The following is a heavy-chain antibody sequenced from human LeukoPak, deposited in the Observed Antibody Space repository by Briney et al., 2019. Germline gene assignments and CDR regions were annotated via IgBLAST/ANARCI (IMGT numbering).Heavy chain of an antibody. D-gene: IGHD6-19*01. J-gene: IGHJ1*01. CDR2: ISGSGGSS. Sequence: PSASLTLSCAASGFTLSSYAMSWVRQAPGTGLEWLSAISGSGGSSYYAHYVNRQFTISRDNPKNPLYLQMNSLRAEDTAVYYCAKGEQWLYSEYFQHWGQGTLVTVSS. V-gene: IGHV3-23*01. CDR3: AKGEQWLYSEYFQH. CDR1: GFTLSSYA.